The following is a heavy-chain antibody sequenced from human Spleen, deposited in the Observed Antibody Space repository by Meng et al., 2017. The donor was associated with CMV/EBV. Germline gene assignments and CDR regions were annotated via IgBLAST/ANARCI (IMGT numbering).Heavy chain of an antibody. J-gene: IGHJ4*01. D-gene: IGHD5-12*01. Sequence: SETLSLTCTVSGGSISSYYWSWIRQPPGKGLEWIGYIYYSGSTNYNPSLKSRVTISVDTSKNQFSLKLSSVTAADTAVYYCARMYSGYDYEYYFDYWGHGTLVTVSS. CDR3: ARMYSGYDYEYYFDY. V-gene: IGHV4-59*08. CDR1: GGSISSYY. CDR2: IYYSGST.